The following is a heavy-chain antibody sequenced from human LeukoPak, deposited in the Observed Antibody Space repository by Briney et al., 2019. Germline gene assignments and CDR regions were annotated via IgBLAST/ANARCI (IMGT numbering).Heavy chain of an antibody. D-gene: IGHD3-22*01. CDR2: ISYDGSNK. J-gene: IGHJ4*02. V-gene: IGHV3-30-3*01. CDR3: ARDQTYDSSGYYHY. CDR1: GFTFSSYA. Sequence: GGSLRLSCVVSGFTFSSYAMHWVRQAPGKGLEWVAVISYDGSNKCYADSVKGRFTISRDNSKNTLYLQMDSLRAEDTAVYYCARDQTYDSSGYYHYWGQGTLVTVSS.